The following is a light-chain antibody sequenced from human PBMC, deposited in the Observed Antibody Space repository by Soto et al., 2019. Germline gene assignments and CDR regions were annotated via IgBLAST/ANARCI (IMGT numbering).Light chain of an antibody. Sequence: EIVLTQSPGPLSLSPGERATLSCRAGQSVSSSSLAWYQQRPGQAPRLLIYGTSSRATGIPDRFSGSGSGTDFTLTISSLEPEDFAVYYCHQYGTSPFTFGPGTKVDIK. CDR3: HQYGTSPFT. J-gene: IGKJ3*01. CDR2: GTS. CDR1: QSVSSSS. V-gene: IGKV3-20*01.